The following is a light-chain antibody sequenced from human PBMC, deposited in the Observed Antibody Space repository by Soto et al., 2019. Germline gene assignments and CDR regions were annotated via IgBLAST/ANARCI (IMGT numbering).Light chain of an antibody. V-gene: IGKV3-11*01. J-gene: IGKJ5*01. CDR2: DAS. CDR3: QQRSNWPIT. CDR1: QSVSSY. Sequence: EIVLTQSPATLSLSPGERATLSCRASQSVSSYLAWYQQKPGQAPRLLIYDASNRATGIPARFSGSGSGTDFTLTISSLSHEDFAVYYCQQRSNWPITFGQGTRLEIK.